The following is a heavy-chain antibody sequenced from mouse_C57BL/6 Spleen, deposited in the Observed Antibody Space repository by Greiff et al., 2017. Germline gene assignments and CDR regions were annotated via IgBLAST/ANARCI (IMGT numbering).Heavy chain of an antibody. CDR3: ARYWRYYAMDY. CDR2: ILPGSGST. J-gene: IGHJ4*01. Sequence: QVQLQQSGAELLKPGASVKLSCKASGYTFTGSWIEWVKQRPGHGLEWIGEILPGSGSTNYNEKFKGKATFTADTSSNTAYMQLSSLTTEDSAIYCCARYWRYYAMDYWGQGTSVTVSS. CDR1: GYTFTGSW. D-gene: IGHD4-1*01. V-gene: IGHV1-9*01.